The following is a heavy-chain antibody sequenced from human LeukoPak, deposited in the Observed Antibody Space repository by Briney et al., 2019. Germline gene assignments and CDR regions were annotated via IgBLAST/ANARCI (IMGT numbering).Heavy chain of an antibody. Sequence: PGGSLRLSCAASGFTFSGSAMHWVRQAPGKGLEWVAAIGRDGVNTMYADSVKGRLTISRDNSKSTLYLQMNSLRAEDTAVYYCAKGQNWGSVYFDYWGQGTLVSVSS. CDR3: AKGQNWGSVYFDY. D-gene: IGHD7-27*01. CDR2: IGRDGVNT. V-gene: IGHV3-23*01. J-gene: IGHJ4*02. CDR1: GFTFSGSA.